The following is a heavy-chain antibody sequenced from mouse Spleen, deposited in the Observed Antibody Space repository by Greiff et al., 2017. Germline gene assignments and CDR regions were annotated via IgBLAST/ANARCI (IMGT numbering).Heavy chain of an antibody. Sequence: VNLVESGPGLVAPSQSLSVTCTVSGFSLTSYAISWVRQPPGKGLEWLGVIWTGGGTNYNSALKSRLSISKDNSKSQVFLKMNSLQTDDTARYYCARRGFYYYDGSYWYFDVWGAGTTVTVSS. D-gene: IGHD1-1*01. CDR3: ARRGFYYYDGSYWYFDV. CDR2: IWTGGGT. J-gene: IGHJ1*01. V-gene: IGHV2-9-1*01. CDR1: GFSLTSYA.